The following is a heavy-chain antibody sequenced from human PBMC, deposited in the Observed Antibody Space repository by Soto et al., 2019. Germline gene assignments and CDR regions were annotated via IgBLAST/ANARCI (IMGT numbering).Heavy chain of an antibody. CDR1: GFTFRNYG. D-gene: IGHD5-18*01. V-gene: IGHV3-33*01. J-gene: IGHJ4*02. Sequence: QVQLVESGGGVVQPGRSLRLSCAASGFTFRNYGMHWVRQAPGKGLEWVAIIWLDGSNIDYGGSVKGRFTISRDDAKNTVYLQMDDLRVEDTAVYYCCVRDEIQIWSYVESFDYWGQGALVIVSS. CDR2: IWLDGSNI. CDR3: CVRDEIQIWSYVESFDY.